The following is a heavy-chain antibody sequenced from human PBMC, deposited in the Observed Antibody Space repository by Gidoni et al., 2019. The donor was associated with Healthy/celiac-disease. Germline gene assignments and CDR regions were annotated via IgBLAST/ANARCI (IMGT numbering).Heavy chain of an antibody. V-gene: IGHV3-48*02. CDR2: ISSSSSTI. CDR3: ARVGKITFGGVTRPARGVDY. D-gene: IGHD3-16*01. J-gene: IGHJ4*02. Sequence: VRQAPGKGLEWVSYISSSSSTIYYADSVKGRFTISRDNAKNSLYLQMNSLRDEDTAVYYCARVGKITFGGVTRPARGVDYWGQGTLVTVSS.